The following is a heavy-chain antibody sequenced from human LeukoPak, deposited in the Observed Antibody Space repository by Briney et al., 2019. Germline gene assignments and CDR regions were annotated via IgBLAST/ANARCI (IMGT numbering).Heavy chain of an antibody. J-gene: IGHJ4*02. CDR1: GVSINNYY. CDR3: ARGNWYQPMLHN. CDR2: ISYTGST. V-gene: IGHV4-59*01. Sequence: SETLSLTCTVSGVSINNYYWSWIRQPPGKGLEWIGFISYTGSTNYNPSLKGRVTISVDRSKNQFSLKLTSVNDADTAVYYCARGNWYQPMLHNRGQGTLVTVSS. D-gene: IGHD2-2*01.